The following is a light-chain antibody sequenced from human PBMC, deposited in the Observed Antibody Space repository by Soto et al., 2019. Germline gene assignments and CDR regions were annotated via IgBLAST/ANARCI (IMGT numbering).Light chain of an antibody. CDR3: AAWDDSLNGLYV. CDR1: SSNIGSNT. V-gene: IGLV1-44*01. Sequence: QSVLTQPPSASGTPGQGVTISCSGSSSNIGSNTVNWYQQFPGTAPKLLIYNDNQRPSGVPDRFSGSKSGTSASLAISGLQSEDEANYYCAAWDDSLNGLYVFGSGTTVTVL. CDR2: NDN. J-gene: IGLJ1*01.